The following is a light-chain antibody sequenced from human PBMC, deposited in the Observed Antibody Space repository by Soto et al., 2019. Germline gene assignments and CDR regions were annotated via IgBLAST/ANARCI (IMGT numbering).Light chain of an antibody. V-gene: IGKV1-6*01. CDR1: QDIRSD. CDR3: LQYNSYSVNA. CDR2: AAS. Sequence: AIQMTQFPSSLSASVGDRVTITCRASQDIRSDLGWYQQRPGKAPKLLIYAASNLQSGVPSRFSGSGSGTDFTPTISSLQPEDFATYCCLQYNSYSVNAFGQGTKVDIK. J-gene: IGKJ2*01.